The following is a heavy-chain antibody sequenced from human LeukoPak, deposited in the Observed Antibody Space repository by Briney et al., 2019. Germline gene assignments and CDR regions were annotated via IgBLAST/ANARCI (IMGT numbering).Heavy chain of an antibody. CDR3: AKDLQPCLCGDYVSWSIDY. D-gene: IGHD4-17*01. Sequence: GGSLRLSCAASGFTFSSYAMSWVRQAAGKGLEWVSAISGSGGSTYYADSVKGRFTIARDNSEHTLYLQMNSLRAEDTAVYYCAKDLQPCLCGDYVSWSIDYWGQGTLVTVSS. CDR2: ISGSGGST. J-gene: IGHJ4*02. CDR1: GFTFSSYA. V-gene: IGHV3-23*01.